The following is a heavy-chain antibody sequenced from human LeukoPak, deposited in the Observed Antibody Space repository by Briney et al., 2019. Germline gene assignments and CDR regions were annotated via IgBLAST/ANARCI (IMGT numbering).Heavy chain of an antibody. CDR3: ARDLPPMTTVFRVSPARSGFSY. CDR2: INPSGGST. J-gene: IGHJ4*02. V-gene: IGHV1-46*01. D-gene: IGHD4-17*01. CDR1: GYTFTSYY. Sequence: ASVKVSCKASGYTFTSYYMHWVRQAPGEGLEWMGIINPSGGSTTYAQKFQGRVTMTRDMSTSTVYMDLSSLRSEDTAVYYCARDLPPMTTVFRVSPARSGFSYWGQGTLVTVSS.